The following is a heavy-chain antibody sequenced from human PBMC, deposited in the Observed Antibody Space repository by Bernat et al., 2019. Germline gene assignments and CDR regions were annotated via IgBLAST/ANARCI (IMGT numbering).Heavy chain of an antibody. D-gene: IGHD6-19*01. Sequence: QVQLVQSGTEVKKPGASVRVSCKTSGYTFTHHGIGWVRQAPGQGLEWLGWMSGYNGDTIYAQRLQGRVTITTYTPTNTAYMELTSLRPDATAVYYCARAPSNTSGWYAFFDSWGQGTLVTVSS. CDR2: MSGYNGDT. J-gene: IGHJ4*02. CDR3: ARAPSNTSGWYAFFDS. CDR1: GYTFTHHG. V-gene: IGHV1-18*01.